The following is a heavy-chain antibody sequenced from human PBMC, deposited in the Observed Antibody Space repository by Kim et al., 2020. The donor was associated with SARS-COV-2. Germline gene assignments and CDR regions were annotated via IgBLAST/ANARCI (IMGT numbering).Heavy chain of an antibody. D-gene: IGHD6-19*01. V-gene: IGHV4-34*01. CDR2: INHSGST. CDR1: GGSFSGYY. CDR3: ARGLKGIAVFSYFDL. J-gene: IGHJ2*01. Sequence: SETLSLTCAVYGGSFSGYYWSWIRQPPGKGLEWIGEINHSGSTNYNPSLKSRVTISVDTSKNQFSLKLSSVTAADTAVYYCARGLKGIAVFSYFDLWGRGTLVTVSS.